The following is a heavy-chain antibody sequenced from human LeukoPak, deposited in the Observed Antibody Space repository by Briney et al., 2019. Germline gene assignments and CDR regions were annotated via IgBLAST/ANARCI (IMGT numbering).Heavy chain of an antibody. D-gene: IGHD3-22*01. CDR1: GGSISSGDYY. J-gene: IGHJ5*02. CDR3: ARGGGYYDSSDPFDP. V-gene: IGHV4-30-4*01. CDR2: IYYSGST. Sequence: PSQTLSLTCTVSGGSISSGDYYWSWIRQPPGKGLEWIGYIYYSGSTYYNPSLKSRVTISVDTSKNQFSLKLSSVTAADTAVYYCARGGGYYDSSDPFDPWGQGTLVTVSS.